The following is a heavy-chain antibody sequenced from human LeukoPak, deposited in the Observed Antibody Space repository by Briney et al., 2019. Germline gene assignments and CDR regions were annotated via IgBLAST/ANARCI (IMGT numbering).Heavy chain of an antibody. D-gene: IGHD1-26*01. CDR3: AGVGATTPFDY. V-gene: IGHV3-74*01. CDR1: GFTFSSYW. Sequence: GGSLRLSCAASGFTFSSYWMHWVRQAPGKGLVWVSRIDSDGSSTRYADSVKGRFTISRDNAKNTVYLQMTSLRAEDTAMYYCAGVGATTPFDYWGQGILVTVSS. CDR2: IDSDGSST. J-gene: IGHJ4*02.